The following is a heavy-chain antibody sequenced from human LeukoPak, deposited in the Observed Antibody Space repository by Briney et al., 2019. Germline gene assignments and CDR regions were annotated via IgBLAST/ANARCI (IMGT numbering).Heavy chain of an antibody. CDR2: ISPSASHR. CDR1: GFPFSDYA. D-gene: IGHD5-18*01. CDR3: VKDRFGSFDP. V-gene: IGHV3-23*01. Sequence: GGSLRLSCAASGFPFSDYAMTWVRQAPGKGLEWVAAISPSASHRYYADFVGGRFTISRDNSKNTSDLQMSSLRAEDTAVYYCVKDRFGSFDPWGQGTLVTVSS. J-gene: IGHJ5*02.